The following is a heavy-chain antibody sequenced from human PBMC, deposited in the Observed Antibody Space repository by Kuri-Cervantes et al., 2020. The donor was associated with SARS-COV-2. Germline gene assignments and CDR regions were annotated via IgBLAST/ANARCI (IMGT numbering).Heavy chain of an antibody. CDR3: ARDIVVVPAAIHYYYGMDV. CDR1: GFTFSSYS. CDR2: ISSSSSYI. J-gene: IGHJ6*02. V-gene: IGHV3-21*01. Sequence: GESLKISCAASGFTFSSYSMNWVRQAPGKGLEWVSSISSSSSYIYYADSVKGRFTISRDNAKNSLYLQMNSLRAADTAVYYCARDIVVVPAAIHYYYGMDVWGQGTTVTVSS. D-gene: IGHD2-2*02.